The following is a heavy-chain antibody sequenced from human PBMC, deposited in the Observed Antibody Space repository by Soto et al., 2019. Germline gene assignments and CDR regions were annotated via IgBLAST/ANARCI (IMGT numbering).Heavy chain of an antibody. CDR2: ISSNGGST. V-gene: IGHV3-64*02. CDR1: GFTFSSYA. CDR3: AKEPVGPDWYLDF. Sequence: SLRLSCAASGFTFSSYAMHWVRQAPGKGLEYVSAISSNGGSTYYADSVKGRFTISRDNSKNTLYLQMNSLRAEDTAVYNCAKEPVGPDWYLDFSGRGTLVIGSS. J-gene: IGHJ2*01.